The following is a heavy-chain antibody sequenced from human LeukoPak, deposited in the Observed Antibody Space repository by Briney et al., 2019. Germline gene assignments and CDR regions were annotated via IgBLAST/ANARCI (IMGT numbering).Heavy chain of an antibody. D-gene: IGHD4-17*01. V-gene: IGHV3-21*01. CDR1: GFTFSNYN. CDR2: ISSSSTYI. Sequence: GGSLRLSCAASGFTFSNYNMNWVRQAPGKGLEWVSFISSSSTYIYYADSVKGRFTISKDNAKNSLYLQMNSLRAEDTAVYYCARAGGSTVSHSDYWGQGTLVTVSS. CDR3: ARAGGSTVSHSDY. J-gene: IGHJ4*02.